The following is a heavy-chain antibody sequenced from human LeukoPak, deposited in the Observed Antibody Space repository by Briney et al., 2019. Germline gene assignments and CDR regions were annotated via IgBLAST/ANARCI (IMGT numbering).Heavy chain of an antibody. D-gene: IGHD3-10*01. Sequence: GGSLRLSCTASGFTFSDYAMSWFRQAPGKGLEWVGFIRSKAYGGTTEYAASVKGRFTISRDDSKSIAYLQMNSLKTEDTAVYYCTRGGIYGPDYWGQGTLVTVSS. CDR3: TRGGIYGPDY. J-gene: IGHJ4*02. CDR2: IRSKAYGGTT. V-gene: IGHV3-49*03. CDR1: GFTFSDYA.